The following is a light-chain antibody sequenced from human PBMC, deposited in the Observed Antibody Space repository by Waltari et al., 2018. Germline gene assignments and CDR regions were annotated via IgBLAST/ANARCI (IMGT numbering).Light chain of an antibody. J-gene: IGLJ2*01. Sequence: HSALPQPASVSGSPGQSITISCPGSSSDIGALAYFSWYQQHPGEAPKLIIYDVTHRPSGISNRFSGSKSGSAASLTISGLQAEDEADYYCSSYTNRILVFGGGTKLTVL. CDR1: SSDIGALAY. V-gene: IGLV2-14*03. CDR3: SSYTNRILV. CDR2: DVT.